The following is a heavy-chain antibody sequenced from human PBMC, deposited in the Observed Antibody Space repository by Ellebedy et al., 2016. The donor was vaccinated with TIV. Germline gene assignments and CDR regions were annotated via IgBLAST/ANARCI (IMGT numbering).Heavy chain of an antibody. D-gene: IGHD4-23*01. Sequence: PGGSLRLSCAASGFNVTTNYMNWVRLAPGKGLEWVSVIYRGAAGGDTYYADSVRGRFTISRDNSKNTLYLHINRLRAEDTAVYYSARDAADNGGKLDYWGQGALVTVSS. CDR1: GFNVTTNY. CDR3: ARDAADNGGKLDY. V-gene: IGHV3-53*01. CDR2: IYRGAAGGDT. J-gene: IGHJ4*02.